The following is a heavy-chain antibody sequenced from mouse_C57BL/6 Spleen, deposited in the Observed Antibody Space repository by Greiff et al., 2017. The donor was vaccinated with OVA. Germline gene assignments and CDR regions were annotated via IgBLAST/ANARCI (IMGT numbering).Heavy chain of an antibody. Sequence: QVQLQQSGAELMKPGASVKLSCKATGYTFTGYWIEWVKQRPGHGLEWIGEILPGSGSTNYNEKFKGKATFTADTSSNTAYMQLSSLTTEDSAIYYCARLDYYGSSPLYAMDYWGQGTSVTVSS. J-gene: IGHJ4*01. V-gene: IGHV1-9*01. CDR2: ILPGSGST. D-gene: IGHD1-1*01. CDR3: ARLDYYGSSPLYAMDY. CDR1: GYTFTGYW.